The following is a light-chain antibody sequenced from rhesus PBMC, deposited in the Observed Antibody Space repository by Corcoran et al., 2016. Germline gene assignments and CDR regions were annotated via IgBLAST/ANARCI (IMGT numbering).Light chain of an antibody. J-gene: IGKJ2*01. CDR1: QGISRW. Sequence: DIQMTQSPSSLSASVGDKVTITCRASQGISRWLAWYQQTPGTAPDLLIYDASSLQSGVPSRFSGSGSGTDYTLTISSLQPEDFATYYCQQGYSPPYSFGQGTKVEIK. CDR3: QQGYSPPYS. CDR2: DAS. V-gene: IGKV1-18*01.